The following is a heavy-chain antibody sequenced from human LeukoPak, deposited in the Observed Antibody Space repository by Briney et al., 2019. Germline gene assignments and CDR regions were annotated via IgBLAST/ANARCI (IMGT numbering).Heavy chain of an antibody. CDR2: INPNSGGT. J-gene: IGHJ6*03. CDR1: GYTFTGYY. V-gene: IGHV1-2*02. D-gene: IGHD2-15*01. Sequence: ASVKVSCKASGYTFTGYYMHWVRQAPGQGLEWMGWINPNSGGTNYAQKFQGRVTMTRDTSISTAYMELSRLRSDDTAVYYCAAGVNCSGGSCYYYYYYYMDVWGKGTTVTVSS. CDR3: AAGVNCSGGSCYYYYYYYMDV.